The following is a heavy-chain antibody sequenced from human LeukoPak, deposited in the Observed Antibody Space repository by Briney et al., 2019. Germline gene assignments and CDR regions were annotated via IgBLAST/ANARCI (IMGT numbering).Heavy chain of an antibody. CDR2: ISGSGGST. D-gene: IGHD6-19*01. CDR3: AKRPAQLAVAGTFYFDY. J-gene: IGHJ4*02. V-gene: IGHV3-23*01. Sequence: GGSLRLSCAASGFTFSSYAMSWVCQAPGKGLEWVSAISGSGGSTYYADSVKGRFTIFRDNSKNTLYLQMNSLRAEDTAVYYCAKRPAQLAVAGTFYFDYWGQGTLVTVSS. CDR1: GFTFSSYA.